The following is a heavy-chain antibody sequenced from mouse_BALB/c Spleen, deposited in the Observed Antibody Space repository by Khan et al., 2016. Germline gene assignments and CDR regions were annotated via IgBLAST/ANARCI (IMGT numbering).Heavy chain of an antibody. J-gene: IGHJ3*01. CDR1: GFNIKDYY. D-gene: IGHD2-2*01. V-gene: IGHV14-1*02. Sequence: EVQLQESGAELVRPGALVKLSCKASGFNIKDYYMHWVKQRPEQGLEWIGWIDPENGNTIYDPKFQGKASITADTSSNTAYMQLSSLTSEDTAVYYCALYGSWFAYWGQGTLVTVSA. CDR2: IDPENGNT. CDR3: ALYGSWFAY.